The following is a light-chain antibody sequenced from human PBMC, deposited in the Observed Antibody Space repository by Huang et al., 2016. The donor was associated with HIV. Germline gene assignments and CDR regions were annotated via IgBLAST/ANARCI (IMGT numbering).Light chain of an antibody. CDR2: SAS. CDR3: QQGET. V-gene: IGKV3-15*01. J-gene: IGKJ2*01. Sequence: DIMLTQSPATLSVSPGERATLSCRASQGISTNLAWYQQKPGLAPRLLIYSASTRATGIPARFSGSGSGTEFTLTISSLQSEDFAVYYCQQGETFGQGTKLEIK. CDR1: QGISTN.